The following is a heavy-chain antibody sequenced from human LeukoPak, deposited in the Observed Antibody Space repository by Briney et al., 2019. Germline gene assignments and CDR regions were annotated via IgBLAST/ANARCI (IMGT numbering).Heavy chain of an antibody. V-gene: IGHV3-73*01. CDR3: TRRSRGIAAAGTGTNYYYYMDV. CDR1: GFTFSGSA. D-gene: IGHD6-13*01. Sequence: PGGSLRLSCAASGFTFSGSAMHWVRQASGKGLEWVGRIRSKANSYATAYAASVKGRFTISRDDSKNTAHLQMNSLKTEDTAVYYCTRRSRGIAAAGTGTNYYYYMDVWGKGTTVTVSS. J-gene: IGHJ6*03. CDR2: IRSKANSYAT.